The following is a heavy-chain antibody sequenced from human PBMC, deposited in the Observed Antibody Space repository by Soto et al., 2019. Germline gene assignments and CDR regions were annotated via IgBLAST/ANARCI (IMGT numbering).Heavy chain of an antibody. CDR3: TPLALKYSSGWYEFSD. Sequence: EVQLVESGGGLVKPGGSLRLSCAASVFTFSNVWMNWVRQAPGKGLEWVGRIKSKTDDGTTDYAAPVKGRFTISRDESKNTLYLQMNSMKTEDTAVYYCTPLALKYSSGWYEFSDWGQGTLVTVSS. J-gene: IGHJ4*02. CDR2: IKSKTDDGTT. CDR1: VFTFSNVW. V-gene: IGHV3-15*07. D-gene: IGHD6-19*01.